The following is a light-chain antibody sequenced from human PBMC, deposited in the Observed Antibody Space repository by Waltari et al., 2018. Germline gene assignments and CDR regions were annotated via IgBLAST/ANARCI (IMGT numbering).Light chain of an antibody. CDR2: GAS. V-gene: IGKV3-15*01. J-gene: IGKJ4*01. Sequence: EIVLTQSPATLSLSPGERATLSCRASQSVSSSLAWYQQKPGQAPRLLIYGASSRVTGIPYRFSGSGSGTDFTLTISSLEPEDFAVYYCQQYSNWLTFGGGTKVEIK. CDR1: QSVSSS. CDR3: QQYSNWLT.